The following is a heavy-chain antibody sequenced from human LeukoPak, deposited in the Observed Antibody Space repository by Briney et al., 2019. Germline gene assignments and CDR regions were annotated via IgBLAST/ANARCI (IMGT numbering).Heavy chain of an antibody. CDR2: ISLSGLT. D-gene: IGHD3-22*01. CDR1: GGSISSTNW. CDR3: ARGPPILHFYDRVDAFDL. V-gene: IGHV4-4*02. J-gene: IGHJ3*01. Sequence: SETLSLTCGVSGGSISSTNWYSWVRQPPGQGLQWIGEISLSGLTNYNPSLKSRVTMSVDTSKNQFSLKLSSVTAADTAVYFCARGPPILHFYDRVDAFDLWGQGTMVTVSA.